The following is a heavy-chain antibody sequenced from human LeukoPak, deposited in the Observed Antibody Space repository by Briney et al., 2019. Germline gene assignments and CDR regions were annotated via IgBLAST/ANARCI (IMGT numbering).Heavy chain of an antibody. CDR3: ARPLGYSYTRFDY. CDR1: GYIFSNYW. D-gene: IGHD5-18*01. J-gene: IGHJ4*02. V-gene: IGHV5-51*01. CDR2: IYPGDSDT. Sequence: GESLKISCKGTGYIFSNYWIGWLRQTPGKGLEWMGIIYPGDSDTTYSPSFQGQVTISVNKSISTAYLHWSSLKASDTAMYYCARPLGYSYTRFDYWGQGTLVTVSS.